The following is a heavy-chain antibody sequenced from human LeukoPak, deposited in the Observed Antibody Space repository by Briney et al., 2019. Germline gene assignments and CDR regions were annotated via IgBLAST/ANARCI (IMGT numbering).Heavy chain of an antibody. V-gene: IGHV6-1*01. Sequence: SQTLSLTCAISGDSVSSNSAAWNWIRQSPSRGLEWLGRTYYRSKWYNDYAVSVKSRITINPDTSKNQFSLQLNSVTPEDTAVYYCARGIWCTNGVCYFEGYNWFDPWGQGTLVTVSS. CDR2: TYYRSKWYN. D-gene: IGHD2-8*01. CDR1: GDSVSSNSAA. J-gene: IGHJ5*02. CDR3: ARGIWCTNGVCYFEGYNWFDP.